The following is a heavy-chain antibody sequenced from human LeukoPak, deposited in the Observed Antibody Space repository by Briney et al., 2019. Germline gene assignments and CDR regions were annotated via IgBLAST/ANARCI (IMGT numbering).Heavy chain of an antibody. D-gene: IGHD3-10*01. CDR2: IYSGGST. J-gene: IGHJ4*02. V-gene: IGHV3-53*01. CDR3: AKVLAQQSGRGRYFDY. CDR1: GFTVSSNY. Sequence: GGSLRLSCAASGFTVSSNYMSWVRQAPGKGLEWVSVIYSGGSTYYADSVKGRFTISRDNSKNTLYLQMNSLRAEDTAVYYCAKVLAQQSGRGRYFDYWGQGTLVTVSS.